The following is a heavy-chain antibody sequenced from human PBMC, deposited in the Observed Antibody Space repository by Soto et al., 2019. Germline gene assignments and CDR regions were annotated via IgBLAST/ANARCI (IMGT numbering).Heavy chain of an antibody. CDR3: ATDGEHQLLVDSSSRGMDV. CDR1: GYTLTELS. J-gene: IGHJ6*02. V-gene: IGHV1-24*01. D-gene: IGHD2-2*01. CDR2: FDPEDGET. Sequence: ASVKVSCKVSGYTLTELSMHWVRQAPGKGLEWMGGFDPEDGETIYAQKFQGRVTMTEDTSTDTAYMELSSLRSEDTAVYYCATDGEHQLLVDSSSRGMDVWGQGTTVTVSS.